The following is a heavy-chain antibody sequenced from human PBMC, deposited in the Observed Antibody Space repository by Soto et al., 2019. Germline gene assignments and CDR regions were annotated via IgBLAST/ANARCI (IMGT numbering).Heavy chain of an antibody. CDR2: ISPYTGNT. J-gene: IGHJ6*02. Sequence: QVQLVQSGDEVKKPGASVKVSCKASGYIFVNYGIAWVRQAPRQGLEWMGWISPYTGNTHSASKVQGRLTMTTDTSTSTAYMDLGRLTSADTAVYYCGMVDNYVTPTPQDVWRQGTTVTVSS. V-gene: IGHV1-18*01. CDR1: GYIFVNYG. D-gene: IGHD3-16*01. CDR3: GMVDNYVTPTPQDV.